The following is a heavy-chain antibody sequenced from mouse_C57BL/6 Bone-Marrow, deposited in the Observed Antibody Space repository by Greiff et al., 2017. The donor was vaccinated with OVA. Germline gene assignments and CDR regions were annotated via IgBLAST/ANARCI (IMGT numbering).Heavy chain of an antibody. CDR3: ASSPLLLHAMDY. V-gene: IGHV1-69*01. J-gene: IGHJ4*01. Sequence: VQLQQPGAELVMPGASVKLSCKASGYTFTSYWMHWVKQRPGQGLEWIGEIDSSDSYTNYNQKFKGKSTLTVDKSSSTAYMQLSSLTSEDSAVYYCASSPLLLHAMDYWGQGTSVTVSS. D-gene: IGHD1-1*01. CDR1: GYTFTSYW. CDR2: IDSSDSYT.